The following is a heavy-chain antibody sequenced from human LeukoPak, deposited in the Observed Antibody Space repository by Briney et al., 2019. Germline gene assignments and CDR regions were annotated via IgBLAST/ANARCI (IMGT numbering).Heavy chain of an antibody. CDR2: ISSSSSNL. CDR3: AKTVAGAGTWCFEY. V-gene: IGHV3-48*02. D-gene: IGHD6-13*01. CDR1: AFTFSTYS. Sequence: PGGSLRLSCAASAFTFSTYSMNWVRQAPGQGLEWVSYISSSSSNLQYADSVKGRFTISRDNAKNSLYLQMNSLRDEDTAVYYCAKTVAGAGTWCFEYWGQGTLVTVSS. J-gene: IGHJ4*02.